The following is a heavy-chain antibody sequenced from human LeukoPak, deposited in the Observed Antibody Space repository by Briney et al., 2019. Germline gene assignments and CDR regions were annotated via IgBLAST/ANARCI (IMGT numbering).Heavy chain of an antibody. V-gene: IGHV3-74*01. Sequence: GGSLRLSCAASGFTFSGHWMHWARQLPGKGLVWVSRISPTGSTTSYADSVKGRFTVSRDNAKNTLYLQVNNLRAEDTAVYYCARGPNSNRSGLDFWGQGTLLTVSS. CDR1: GFTFSGHW. D-gene: IGHD6-13*01. J-gene: IGHJ4*02. CDR2: ISPTGSTT. CDR3: ARGPNSNRSGLDF.